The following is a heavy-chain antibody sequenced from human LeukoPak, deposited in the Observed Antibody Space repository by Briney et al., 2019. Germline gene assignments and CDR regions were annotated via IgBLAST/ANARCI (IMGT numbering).Heavy chain of an antibody. CDR3: ASLSSIDY. D-gene: IGHD2-15*01. J-gene: IGHJ4*02. CDR2: INIDGRST. Sequence: PGGSLRLSCAASGFAFSSYWIHWVRQAPGKGLVWVSRINIDGRSTIYADSVKGRFTISRDNAKNTLYLQMNSLRAEDTAVYYCASLSSIDYWGQGTLVTVSS. V-gene: IGHV3-74*01. CDR1: GFAFSSYW.